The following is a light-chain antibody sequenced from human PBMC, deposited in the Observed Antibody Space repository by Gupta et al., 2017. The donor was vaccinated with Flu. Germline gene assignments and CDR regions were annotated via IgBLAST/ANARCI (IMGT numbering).Light chain of an antibody. J-gene: IGKJ1*01. CDR2: LGS. CDR3: MQALQKT. V-gene: IGKV2-28*01. Sequence: DIVMTQSPLSLPVTPGEPASISCRSSQSLLHSNGYNYLDWYLQKTGQSPQLLIYLGSNRASGVPDRCSGSGSGTDFTLKISRVEAEDVGVYYCMQALQKTFGQGTKVEIK. CDR1: QSLLHSNGYNY.